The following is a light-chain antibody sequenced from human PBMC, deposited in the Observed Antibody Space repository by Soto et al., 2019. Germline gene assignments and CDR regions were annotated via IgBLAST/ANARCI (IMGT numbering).Light chain of an antibody. CDR2: DAS. CDR3: QQYNSYSVT. CDR1: QTISIW. J-gene: IGKJ1*01. Sequence: DIQMTQSPSSLSASVGDRVTITCRASQTISIWLAWYQQKPGKAPKLLIYDASSLESGVPSRFSGSGSGTEFTLTISSLQPDDFATYYCQQYNSYSVTFGQGTKVDI. V-gene: IGKV1-5*01.